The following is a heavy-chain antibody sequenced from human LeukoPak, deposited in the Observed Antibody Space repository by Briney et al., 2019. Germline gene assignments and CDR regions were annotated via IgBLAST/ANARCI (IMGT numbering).Heavy chain of an antibody. Sequence: ASVKVSCKASGYTFTSYYMHWVRQAPGQGLEWMGIINPSGGSTSYAQKFQSRVTMTRDTSTSTVYMELSSLRSADTAVYYCARGARVLKYCSGGSCYESNWFDPWGQGTLVTVSS. V-gene: IGHV1-46*01. D-gene: IGHD2-15*01. J-gene: IGHJ5*02. CDR3: ARGARVLKYCSGGSCYESNWFDP. CDR1: GYTFTSYY. CDR2: INPSGGST.